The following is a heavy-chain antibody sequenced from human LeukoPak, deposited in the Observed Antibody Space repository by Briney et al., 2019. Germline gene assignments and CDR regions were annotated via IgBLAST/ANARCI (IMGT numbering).Heavy chain of an antibody. Sequence: SETLSLTRTVSGGSISSSSYYWGWIRQPPGKGLEWIGSIYYSGSTYYNPSLKSRVTISVDTSKNQFSLKLSSVTAADTAVYYCAGGDCSSTSCYWDNWFDPWGQGTLVTVSS. J-gene: IGHJ5*02. CDR3: AGGDCSSTSCYWDNWFDP. V-gene: IGHV4-39*01. D-gene: IGHD2-2*01. CDR1: GGSISSSSYY. CDR2: IYYSGST.